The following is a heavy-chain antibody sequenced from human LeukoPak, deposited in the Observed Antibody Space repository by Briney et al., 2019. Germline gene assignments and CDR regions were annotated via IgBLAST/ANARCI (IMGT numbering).Heavy chain of an antibody. J-gene: IGHJ4*02. CDR3: AKEGGSYGDYLYFDY. V-gene: IGHV3-23*01. CDR1: GFTLSNYA. D-gene: IGHD4-17*01. Sequence: PGGSLRLSCAASGFTLSNYAMSWVRQAPGKGLEWVSGISTSGGSTYYADSVMGRFTLSRDNSKNTLYLQMNSLRVGDTAVYYCAKEGGSYGDYLYFDYWGQGTLVTVSS. CDR2: ISTSGGST.